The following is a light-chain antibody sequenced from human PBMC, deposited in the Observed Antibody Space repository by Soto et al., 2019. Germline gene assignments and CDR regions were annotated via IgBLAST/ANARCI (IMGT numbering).Light chain of an antibody. CDR2: AGS. CDR1: SSDVGGHDY. CDR3: SSYTDSDTLYV. Sequence: QSALTQPASVSGSPGQSITISCNGTSSDVGGHDYVSWYQQHPGKAPKLMIFAGSHRPSGVPNRFSGSKSGNTASLTISGLQAEDEADYFCSSYTDSDTLYVFGSGTKLTVL. J-gene: IGLJ1*01. V-gene: IGLV2-14*01.